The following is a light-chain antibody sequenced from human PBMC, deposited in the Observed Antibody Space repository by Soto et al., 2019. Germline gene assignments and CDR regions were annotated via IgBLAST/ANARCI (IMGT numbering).Light chain of an antibody. CDR1: QSISSY. V-gene: IGKV1-39*01. CDR3: QQSYSTLTIT. J-gene: IGKJ5*01. Sequence: DIQMTQSPSSLSASVGDRVTITCRASQSISSYLNWYQQKPGKAPKLLIYAASSLQSGVPSRFSGSGSGTDFTLTISRLQPEDFATYYWQQSYSTLTITFGQGTRLEIK. CDR2: AAS.